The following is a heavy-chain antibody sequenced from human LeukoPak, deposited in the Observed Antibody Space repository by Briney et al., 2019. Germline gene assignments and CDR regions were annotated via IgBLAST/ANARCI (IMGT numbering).Heavy chain of an antibody. D-gene: IGHD1-26*01. J-gene: IGHJ5*01. CDR2: VYYSGSI. V-gene: IGHV4-59*01. CDR1: GGSMTSYY. Sequence: SETLSLTCTVSGGSMTSYYWSWIRQPPGKGLEWIGYVYYSGSINYNPSLKSRVTISVDTSKNQFSLRLSSVTAADTAVYYCARGSGVNWFDYWGQGTLVTVSS. CDR3: ARGSGVNWFDY.